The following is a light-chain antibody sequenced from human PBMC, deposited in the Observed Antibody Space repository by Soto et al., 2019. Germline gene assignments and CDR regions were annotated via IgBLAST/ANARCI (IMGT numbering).Light chain of an antibody. Sequence: EIVMTQSPATLSVSPGERATLSCRASQNVTNKLAWYQQKPGQAPRLLIYDASTRATGIPVRFRGSGSGTEFTLTISSLQSEDFAVYYCQQYNNWLWTFAQGTKVDI. CDR3: QQYNNWLWT. V-gene: IGKV3-15*01. CDR1: QNVTNK. CDR2: DAS. J-gene: IGKJ1*01.